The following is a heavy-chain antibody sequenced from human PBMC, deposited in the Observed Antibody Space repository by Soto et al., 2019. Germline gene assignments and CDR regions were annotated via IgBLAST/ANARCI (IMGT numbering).Heavy chain of an antibody. CDR3: ARDFAYFDS. J-gene: IGHJ4*02. CDR1: GGSFRGGSYS. Sequence: SETLSLTCTVSGGSFRGGSYSWSWIRQPPGKGLEWIGYVYHTGITSYNPSLKSRVSISMDTSKNQFSLNLDSVTAADTAVYFCARDFAYFDSWGRGTLVTVSS. CDR2: VYHTGIT. V-gene: IGHV4-61*01. D-gene: IGHD3-3*01.